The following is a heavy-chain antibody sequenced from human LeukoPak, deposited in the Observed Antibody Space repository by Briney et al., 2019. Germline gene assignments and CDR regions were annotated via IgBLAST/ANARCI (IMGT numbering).Heavy chain of an antibody. Sequence: GGSLRLSCAASGFTFSSYEMNWVRQAPGKGLEWASYITSGGGSIYYGDSVKGRFTISRDNAKNSLYLQMNSLRVEDTAVYYCATVGRKTTPGYWGQGTLVTVSS. V-gene: IGHV3-48*03. J-gene: IGHJ4*02. CDR1: GFTFSSYE. CDR2: ITSGGGSI. CDR3: ATVGRKTTPGY. D-gene: IGHD1-26*01.